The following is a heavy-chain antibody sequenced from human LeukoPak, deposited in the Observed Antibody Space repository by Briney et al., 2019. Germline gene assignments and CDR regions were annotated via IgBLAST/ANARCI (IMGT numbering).Heavy chain of an antibody. Sequence: ASVKVSCKASGYTFTGYYINWVRQAPGQGLEWMGFINPNTGGTSYAQKFQARVTMTRDTSISTAYMELSGLRSDDTAVYYCARRYDFWSGYPTAFDYWGQGTLVTVSS. CDR1: GYTFTGYY. V-gene: IGHV1-2*02. D-gene: IGHD3-3*01. J-gene: IGHJ4*02. CDR2: INPNTGGT. CDR3: ARRYDFWSGYPTAFDY.